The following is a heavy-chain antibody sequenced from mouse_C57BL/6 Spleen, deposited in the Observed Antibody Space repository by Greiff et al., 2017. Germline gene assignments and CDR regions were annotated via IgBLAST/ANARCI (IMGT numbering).Heavy chain of an antibody. J-gene: IGHJ2*01. D-gene: IGHD1-1*01. Sequence: QVQLQQSGAELVRPGTSVKVSCKASGYAFTNYLIEWVKQRPGQGLEWIGVINPGSGGTNYNEKFKGKATLTADKSSSTAYMQLSSLTSEDSAVYFCAREGTVVAPFDYWGQGTTLTVSS. V-gene: IGHV1-54*01. CDR3: AREGTVVAPFDY. CDR2: INPGSGGT. CDR1: GYAFTNYL.